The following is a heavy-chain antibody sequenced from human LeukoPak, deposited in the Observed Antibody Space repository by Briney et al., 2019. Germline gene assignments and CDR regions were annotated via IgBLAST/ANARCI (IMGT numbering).Heavy chain of an antibody. Sequence: PGRSLRLSCAASGFTFDDYAMHWVRQAPGKGLEWVSGISWNSGSIGYADSVKGRFTISRDNAKNSLYLQVNSLRADDAAVYYCAREPTSMGSDYWGQGTLVTVSS. D-gene: IGHD5-18*01. CDR3: AREPTSMGSDY. CDR2: ISWNSGSI. J-gene: IGHJ4*02. V-gene: IGHV3-9*01. CDR1: GFTFDDYA.